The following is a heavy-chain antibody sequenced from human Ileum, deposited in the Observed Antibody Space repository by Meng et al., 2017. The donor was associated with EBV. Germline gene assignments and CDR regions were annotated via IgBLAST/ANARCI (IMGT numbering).Heavy chain of an antibody. D-gene: IGHD2-8*01. V-gene: IGHV4-4*02. Sequence: QVQLQESGPGLVKPSGTLSRTCTVSGDSISSDIWWSWVRQPPGKGLEWIGEVYHRGDTNYNPSLKSRVDISVDKSKNQFSLKLSSVTAADTAVYYCATYAIGRGGPGYWGQGTLVTVSS. CDR2: VYHRGDT. CDR1: GDSISSDIW. CDR3: ATYAIGRGGPGY. J-gene: IGHJ4*02.